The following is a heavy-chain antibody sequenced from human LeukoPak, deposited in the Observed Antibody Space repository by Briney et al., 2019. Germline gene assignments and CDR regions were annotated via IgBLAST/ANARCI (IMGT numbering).Heavy chain of an antibody. Sequence: GGSLRLSCAASGFTFSSYPMHWVRQAPGKGLEYVPAISSDGRNTYYANSVKGRFTISRDNSKNTLTLQMGSLSADDMAVYYCARGSSATRRLDYWGQGTRVTVSS. CDR3: ARGSSATRRLDY. CDR1: GFTFSSYP. V-gene: IGHV3-64*01. CDR2: ISSDGRNT. D-gene: IGHD2-2*01. J-gene: IGHJ4*02.